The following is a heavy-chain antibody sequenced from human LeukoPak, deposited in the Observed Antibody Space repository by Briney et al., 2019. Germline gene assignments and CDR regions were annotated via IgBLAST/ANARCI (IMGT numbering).Heavy chain of an antibody. Sequence: ASVKVSCKASGYTFIGYYMHWVRQAPGQGLEWMGWINPNSGGTNYQGRVTMTRDTSISTAYMELSRLRSDDTAVYYCARAGKLMITMVRGALASKKGFDIWGQGTMVTVSS. D-gene: IGHD3-10*01. CDR1: GYTFIGYY. CDR3: ARAGKLMITMVRGALASKKGFDI. V-gene: IGHV1-2*02. J-gene: IGHJ3*02. CDR2: INPNSGGT.